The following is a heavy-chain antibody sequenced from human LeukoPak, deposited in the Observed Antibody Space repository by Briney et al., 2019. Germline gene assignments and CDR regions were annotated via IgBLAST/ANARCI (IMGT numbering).Heavy chain of an antibody. CDR2: IYSGGST. V-gene: IGHV3-53*01. D-gene: IGHD4-23*01. CDR3: ARVGYGGQLDY. J-gene: IGHJ4*02. CDR1: GFTFSSYG. Sequence: GGSLRLSCAASGFTFSSYGMHWVRQAPGKGLEWVSVIYSGGSTYYADSVKGRFTISRDNSKNTLYLQMNSLRAEDTAVYYCARVGYGGQLDYWRQGTLVTVSS.